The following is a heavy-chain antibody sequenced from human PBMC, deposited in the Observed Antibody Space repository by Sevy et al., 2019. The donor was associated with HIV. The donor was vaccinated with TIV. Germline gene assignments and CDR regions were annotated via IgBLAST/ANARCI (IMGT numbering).Heavy chain of an antibody. CDR3: AKGGMRDGYSYDY. V-gene: IGHV3-23*01. D-gene: IGHD5-18*01. J-gene: IGHJ4*02. CDR1: GFTFSNSA. Sequence: GGSLRLSCAASGFTFSNSAMSWVRQAQGKGLEWVAAISDSGGFKFHADSVKGRFTISRDNSKNTLFLKMNSLRVDDTAIYYCAKGGMRDGYSYDYWGQGTLVTVSS. CDR2: ISDSGGFK.